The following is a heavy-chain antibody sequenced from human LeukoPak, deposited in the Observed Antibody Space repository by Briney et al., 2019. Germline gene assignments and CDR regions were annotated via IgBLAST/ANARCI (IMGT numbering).Heavy chain of an antibody. V-gene: IGHV3-30-3*01. Sequence: GGSLRLSCAASGFTFSSYAMHWVRQAPGQGLEWVAVISYDGSNKYYADSVKGRFTISRDNSKNPLYLKMNSRKAEATAVYYCAREPRLYYSSSEFDYWGQGTLVTVSS. J-gene: IGHJ4*02. CDR3: AREPRLYYSSSEFDY. CDR1: GFTFSSYA. CDR2: ISYDGSNK. D-gene: IGHD6-13*01.